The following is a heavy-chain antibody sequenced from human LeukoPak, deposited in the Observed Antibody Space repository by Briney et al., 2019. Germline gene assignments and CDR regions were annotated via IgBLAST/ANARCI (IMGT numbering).Heavy chain of an antibody. J-gene: IGHJ4*02. CDR2: IWYDGSNK. D-gene: IGHD6-19*01. CDR1: GFTFSNYG. V-gene: IGHV3-33*01. CDR3: ARGGTQWLVRDY. Sequence: GGSLRLSCAASGFTFSNYGMNWVRQAPGKGLEWVAVIWYDGSNKYYGDSMKGRFTISRDNSKNTLYLQMNSLRAEDTAMYYCARGGTQWLVRDYWGQGTLVTVSS.